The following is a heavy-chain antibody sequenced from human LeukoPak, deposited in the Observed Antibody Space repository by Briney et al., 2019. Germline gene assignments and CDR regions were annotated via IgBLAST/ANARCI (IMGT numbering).Heavy chain of an antibody. Sequence: GGSLRLSCAASGFTFSSYSMNWVRQAPGKGLEWVSYISSSSSTIYYADSVKGRFTISRDNSKNTLYLQVNSLRAEDTAVYYCAKGGKWDVTPFDYWGQGTLVTVSS. CDR2: ISSSSSTI. J-gene: IGHJ4*02. CDR3: AKGGKWDVTPFDY. D-gene: IGHD1-26*01. CDR1: GFTFSSYS. V-gene: IGHV3-48*01.